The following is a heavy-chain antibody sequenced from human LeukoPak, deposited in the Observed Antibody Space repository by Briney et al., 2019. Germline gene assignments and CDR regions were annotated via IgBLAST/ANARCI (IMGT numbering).Heavy chain of an antibody. CDR2: MNTNTGNP. Sequence: ASVKVSCKASRGTFSSYATSWVRQAPGQGLEWMGWMNTNTGNPTYAHGFTGRFVFSLDTSVSTAYLQISSLKAEDTAVYYCARLETLRDYGDYSNWFDPWGQGTLVTVSS. CDR3: ARLETLRDYGDYSNWFDP. D-gene: IGHD4-17*01. J-gene: IGHJ5*02. V-gene: IGHV7-4-1*02. CDR1: RGTFSSYA.